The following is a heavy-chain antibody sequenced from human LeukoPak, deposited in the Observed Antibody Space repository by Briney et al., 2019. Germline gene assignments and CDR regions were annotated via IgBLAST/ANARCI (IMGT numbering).Heavy chain of an antibody. CDR1: GFTFSSYG. J-gene: IGHJ4*02. V-gene: IGHV3-30*03. CDR3: ARAPGGDYD. Sequence: GRSLRLSCAASGFTFSSYGMHWVRQAPGKGLEWVAVISYDGSNKYYADSVKGRFTISRDNSKNTLYLQMNRLRVEDTAVYYCARAPGGDYDWGQGTLVTVSS. D-gene: IGHD4-17*01. CDR2: ISYDGSNK.